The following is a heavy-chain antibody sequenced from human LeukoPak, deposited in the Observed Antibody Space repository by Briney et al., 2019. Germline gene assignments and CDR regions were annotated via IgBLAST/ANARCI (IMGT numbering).Heavy chain of an antibody. CDR2: ISSSGSTI. J-gene: IGHJ6*04. D-gene: IGHD3-10*02. CDR1: GFTFSSYE. CDR3: AELGITMIGGV. Sequence: PGGSLRLSCAASGFTFSSYEMNWVRQAPGKGLEWVSYISSSGSTIYYADFVKGQFTISRDNAKNSLYLQMNSLRAEDTAVYYCAELGITMIGGVWGKGTTVTISS. V-gene: IGHV3-48*03.